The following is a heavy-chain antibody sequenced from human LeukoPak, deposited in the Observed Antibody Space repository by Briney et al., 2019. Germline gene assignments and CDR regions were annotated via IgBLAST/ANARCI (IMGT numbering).Heavy chain of an antibody. J-gene: IGHJ4*02. CDR3: AREFTIFGVVPPPFVDY. V-gene: IGHV3-21*01. D-gene: IGHD3-3*01. CDR1: GFTFSSYS. CDR2: ISSSSSYI. Sequence: GGSLRLSCAASGFTFSSYSMNWVRQAPGKGPEWVSSISSSSSYIYYADSVKGRFTISRDNAKNSLYLQMNSLRAEDTAVYYCAREFTIFGVVPPPFVDYWGQGTLVTVSS.